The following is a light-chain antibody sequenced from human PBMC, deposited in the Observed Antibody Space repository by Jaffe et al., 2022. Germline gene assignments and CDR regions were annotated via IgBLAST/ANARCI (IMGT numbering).Light chain of an antibody. Sequence: QTVVTQEPSFSVSPGGTVTLTCGLSSASVSSSHSPSWYQQTPGQAPRTLIYTTNSRCSGVPDRFSGSILGNKAALTITGAQADDESDYYCALYMGRGVYVFGTGTKVTVL. CDR3: ALYMGRGVYV. V-gene: IGLV8-61*01. J-gene: IGLJ1*01. CDR2: TTN. CDR1: SASVSSSHS.